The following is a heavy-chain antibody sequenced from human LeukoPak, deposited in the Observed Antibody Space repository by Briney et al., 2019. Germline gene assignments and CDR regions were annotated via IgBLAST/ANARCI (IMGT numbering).Heavy chain of an antibody. D-gene: IGHD3-3*01. CDR1: GYTFSSYW. CDR2: IYPGDSDT. J-gene: IGHJ4*02. Sequence: GESLKISCKGSGYTFSSYWIGWVRQMPGKGLEWMGIIYPGDSDTRYSPSLQDQVTISVDTSIGTAYLQWSSLKASDTAIYYCARQNDFRLDYWGQGTLVTVSS. CDR3: ARQNDFRLDY. V-gene: IGHV5-51*01.